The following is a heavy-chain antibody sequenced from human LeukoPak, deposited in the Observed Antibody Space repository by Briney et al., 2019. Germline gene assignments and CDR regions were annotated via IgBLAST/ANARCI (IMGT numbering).Heavy chain of an antibody. D-gene: IGHD3-3*01. CDR2: IYYSGST. J-gene: IGHJ3*02. V-gene: IGHV4-59*01. Sequence: PSETLSLTCTVSGGSISSYYWSWIRQPPGKGLEWIGYIYYSGSTNYNPSLKSRVTISVDTSKNQFSLKLSSVTAADTAVYYCARDRRYDFWSGYYVTHAFDIWGQGTMVTVSS. CDR3: ARDRRYDFWSGYYVTHAFDI. CDR1: GGSISSYY.